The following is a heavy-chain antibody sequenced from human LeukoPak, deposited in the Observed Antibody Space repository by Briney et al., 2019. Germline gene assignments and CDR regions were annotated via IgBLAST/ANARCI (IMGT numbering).Heavy chain of an antibody. D-gene: IGHD4-17*01. V-gene: IGHV3-23*01. CDR1: GFTFSTYA. CDR2: ISGSGDNT. CDR3: AKKLQDSGVYVICYYLDI. Sequence: GGSLRLSCAASGFTFSTYAMNWVRRAPGKGLEWVSGISGSGDNTYYADSVKGRFTVSRDNSKNTLYMQMNSLRADDTAVYYCAKKLQDSGVYVICYYLDIWGEGTLVTVSS. J-gene: IGHJ4*02.